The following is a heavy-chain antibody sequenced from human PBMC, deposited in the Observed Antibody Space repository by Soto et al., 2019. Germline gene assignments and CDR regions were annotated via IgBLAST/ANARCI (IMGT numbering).Heavy chain of an antibody. Sequence: RASVKVSCKASGYTFTGYYMHWVRQAPGQGLEWMGWINPNSGGTNYAQKFQGWVTMTRDTSISTAYMELSRLRSDDTAVYYCARDRYENMSTDYYYGMDVWGQGTTVTVSS. D-gene: IGHD3-10*02. CDR1: GYTFTGYY. CDR2: INPNSGGT. V-gene: IGHV1-2*04. CDR3: ARDRYENMSTDYYYGMDV. J-gene: IGHJ6*02.